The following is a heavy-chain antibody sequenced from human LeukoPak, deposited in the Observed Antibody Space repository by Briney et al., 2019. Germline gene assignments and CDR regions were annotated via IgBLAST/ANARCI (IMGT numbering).Heavy chain of an antibody. Sequence: ASVRVSCKVSGYTLTELSMHWVRQAPGKGLEWMGGFDPEDGETIYAQKFQGRVTMTEDTSTDTAYMELSSLRSEDTAVYYCATGGYSYGSKGWFYPWGQGTLVTVSS. D-gene: IGHD5-18*01. V-gene: IGHV1-24*01. CDR2: FDPEDGET. CDR1: GYTLTELS. J-gene: IGHJ5*02. CDR3: ATGGYSYGSKGWFYP.